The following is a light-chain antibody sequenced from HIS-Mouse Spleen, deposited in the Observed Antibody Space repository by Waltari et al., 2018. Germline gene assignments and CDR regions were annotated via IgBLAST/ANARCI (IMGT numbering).Light chain of an antibody. CDR1: SSDVGAYHY. CDR2: DVS. J-gene: IGLJ1*01. Sequence: QSALTQPASVSGSPGQSITISCPGTSSDVGAYHYVSWYQQHPGKAPKLMIYDVSNRPSGVSNRFSGSKSGNTASLTISGLQAEDEADYYCSSYTSSSTYVFGTGTKVTVL. V-gene: IGLV2-14*03. CDR3: SSYTSSSTYV.